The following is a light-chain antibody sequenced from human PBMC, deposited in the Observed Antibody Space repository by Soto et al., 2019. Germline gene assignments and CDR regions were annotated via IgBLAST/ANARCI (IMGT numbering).Light chain of an antibody. CDR3: RSYTSSSTGV. CDR2: EVS. Sequence: QSALTQPASVSGSPGQSITISCTGTSSDVGGYNYVSWYQQHPGKAPKLMIYEVSNRPSGVSNRFSGSKSGNTASLTISGLQAEDEDDYYCRSYTSSSTGVFGGGTQLT. J-gene: IGLJ3*02. V-gene: IGLV2-14*01. CDR1: SSDVGGYNY.